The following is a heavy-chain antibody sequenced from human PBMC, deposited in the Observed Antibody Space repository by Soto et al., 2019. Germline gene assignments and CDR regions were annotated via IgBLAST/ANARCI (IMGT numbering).Heavy chain of an antibody. CDR2: ISAYNGNT. Sequence: QVQLVQSGAEVKKPGASVKVSCKASGYTFTSYGISWVRQAPGQGLEWMGWISAYNGNTNYAQKLQGRVTMTTDTSTSTACMELRSLRSDDTAVYSCASESSSSCHDYWGQGTLVTVSS. J-gene: IGHJ4*02. D-gene: IGHD6-13*01. CDR1: GYTFTSYG. V-gene: IGHV1-18*01. CDR3: ASESSSSCHDY.